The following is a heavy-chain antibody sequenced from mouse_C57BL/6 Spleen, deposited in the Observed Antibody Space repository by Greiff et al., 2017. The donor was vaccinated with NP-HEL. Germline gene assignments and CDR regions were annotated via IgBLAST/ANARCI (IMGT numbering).Heavy chain of an antibody. V-gene: IGHV1-15*01. CDR3: TRWTTVVATGDY. CDR2: IDPETGGT. CDR1: GYTFTDYE. D-gene: IGHD1-1*01. J-gene: IGHJ2*01. Sequence: VQVVESGAELVRPGASVTLSCKASGYTFTDYEMHWVKQTPVHGLEWIGAIDPETGGTAYNQKFKGKAILTADKSSSTAYMELRSLTSEDSAVYYCTRWTTVVATGDYWGQGTTLTVSS.